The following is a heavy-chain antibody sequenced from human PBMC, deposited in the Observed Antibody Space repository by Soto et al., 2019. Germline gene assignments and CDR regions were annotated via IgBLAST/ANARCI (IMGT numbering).Heavy chain of an antibody. Sequence: QVQLVPSGAEVKKPGSSVKVSCNASGGIFITYAISWWRQAPGQGLEWLGGILPIFGTPNYAQKFQGRVTITADESTGTAYMELSRLRSEDTAVYYCARDRDAYGAGNYYNRIDFWGQGTLVTVSS. J-gene: IGHJ4*02. V-gene: IGHV1-69*01. CDR1: GGIFITYA. D-gene: IGHD3-10*01. CDR3: ARDRDAYGAGNYYNRIDF. CDR2: ILPIFGTP.